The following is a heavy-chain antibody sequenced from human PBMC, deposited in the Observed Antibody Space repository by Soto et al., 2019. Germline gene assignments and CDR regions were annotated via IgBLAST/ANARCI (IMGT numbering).Heavy chain of an antibody. V-gene: IGHV1-2*04. J-gene: IGHJ6*02. CDR2: INPNSGGT. CDR1: GYTFTDYY. Sequence: ASVKVSCTASGYTFTDYYMHWVRQAPGQGLEWMGWINPNSGGTNYAQKFQGWVTMTRDTSISTAYMELSRLRSDDTAVYYCARELVVAVAGKHYYYYGMDVWGQGTTVTVSS. CDR3: ARELVVAVAGKHYYYYGMDV. D-gene: IGHD6-19*01.